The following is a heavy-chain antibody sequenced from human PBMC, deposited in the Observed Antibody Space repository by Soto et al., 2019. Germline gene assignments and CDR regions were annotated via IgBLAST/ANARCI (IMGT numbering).Heavy chain of an antibody. CDR1: GFLLSTSGVG. CDR3: ARTEGGGYCSGGSCYGVDY. D-gene: IGHD2-15*01. J-gene: IGHJ4*02. V-gene: IGHV2-5*01. Sequence: QITLKESGPTLVKPTQPLTLTCTFSGFLLSTSGVGVGWIRQPPGKALEWLALIYWNGDKRYSPSLKSRLTITKDTSKNQVVLTMTNMDPVDTATYFCARTEGGGYCSGGSCYGVDYWGQGTLVTVSS. CDR2: IYWNGDK.